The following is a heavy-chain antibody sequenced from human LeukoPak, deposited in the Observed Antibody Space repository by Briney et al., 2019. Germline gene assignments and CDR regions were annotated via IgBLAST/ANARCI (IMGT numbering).Heavy chain of an antibody. J-gene: IGHJ4*02. D-gene: IGHD3-10*01. CDR3: ARSRAYYYGSGSYYNPLDY. CDR2: INPSGGST. Sequence: ASVKVSCKASGYTFTSYYMHWVGQAPGQGLEWMGIINPSGGSTSYAQKFQGRVTMTRDTSTSTVYMELSSLRSEDTAVYYCARSRAYYYGSGSYYNPLDYWGQGTLVTVSS. V-gene: IGHV1-46*01. CDR1: GYTFTSYY.